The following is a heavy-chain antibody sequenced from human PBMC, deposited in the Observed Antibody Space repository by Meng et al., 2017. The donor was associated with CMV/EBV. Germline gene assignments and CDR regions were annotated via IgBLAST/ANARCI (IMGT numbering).Heavy chain of an antibody. J-gene: IGHJ4*02. CDR2: IYYSGST. V-gene: IGHV4-39*01. CDR3: ARQNAMVRGVIAG. Sequence: SETLSLTCTVSGGSISSSSYYWGWLRQPPGKGLEWIGSIYYSGSTYYNPSLKSRVTISVDTSKNQFSLKLSSVTAADTAVYYCARQNAMVRGVIAGWGQGTLVTVSS. D-gene: IGHD3-10*01. CDR1: GGSISSSSYY.